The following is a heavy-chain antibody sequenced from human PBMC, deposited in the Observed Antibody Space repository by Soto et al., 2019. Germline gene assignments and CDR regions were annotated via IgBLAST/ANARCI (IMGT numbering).Heavy chain of an antibody. CDR3: AREITGTTADY. Sequence: SETLSLTYAVYGGSFSGYYWSWIRQPPGKGLEWIGEINHSGSTNYNPSLKSRVTISVDTSKNQFSLKLSSVTAADTAVYYCAREITGTTADYWGQGTLVTVSS. J-gene: IGHJ4*02. V-gene: IGHV4-34*01. CDR1: GGSFSGYY. CDR2: INHSGST. D-gene: IGHD1-20*01.